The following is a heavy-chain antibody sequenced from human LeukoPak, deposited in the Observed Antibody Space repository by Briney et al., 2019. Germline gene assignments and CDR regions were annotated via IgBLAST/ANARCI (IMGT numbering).Heavy chain of an antibody. D-gene: IGHD2-15*01. Sequence: ASVKVSCKASGYTFTNYAMNWVRQAPGQGLEWMGWINTNTGKPTYAQDFTGRFVFSLDTSVSTAYLQISSLKAEDTAVYYCAVGYCSGGSCYRDYYYYMDVWGKGTTVTVSS. CDR3: AVGYCSGGSCYRDYYYYMDV. CDR1: GYTFTNYA. CDR2: INTNTGKP. V-gene: IGHV7-4-1*02. J-gene: IGHJ6*03.